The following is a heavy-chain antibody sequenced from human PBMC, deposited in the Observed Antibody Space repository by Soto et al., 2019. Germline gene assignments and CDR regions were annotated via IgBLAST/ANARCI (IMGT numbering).Heavy chain of an antibody. CDR2: FDPEDGET. CDR1: GYTLTEFS. J-gene: IGHJ4*02. CDR3: ATDPCSGGSCYVY. Sequence: GASVKVSRKVSGYTLTEFSIHWVRQAPGKGLEWMGGFDPEDGETIYAQKFQGRVTMTEDTSTDTAYMELSSLRSEDTAVYYCATDPCSGGSCYVYWGQGTLVTVSS. V-gene: IGHV1-24*01. D-gene: IGHD2-15*01.